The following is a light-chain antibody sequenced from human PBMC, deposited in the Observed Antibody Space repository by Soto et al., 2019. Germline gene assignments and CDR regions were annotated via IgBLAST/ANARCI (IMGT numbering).Light chain of an antibody. CDR1: QSIRNNF. CDR2: GAS. Sequence: EIVLPQSPGTLSLSPGERATLSCRASQSIRNNFLAWYQQKPGQAPRLLIYGASNRATGIPDRFSGSGSGTDFTLTISRLGPEDFAVYYCQQYVTSPWTFGQGTKVGI. J-gene: IGKJ1*01. CDR3: QQYVTSPWT. V-gene: IGKV3-20*01.